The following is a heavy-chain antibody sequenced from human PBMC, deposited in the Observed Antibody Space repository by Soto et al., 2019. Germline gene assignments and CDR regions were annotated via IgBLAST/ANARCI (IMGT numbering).Heavy chain of an antibody. J-gene: IGHJ4*02. CDR2: IYSGGST. D-gene: IGHD2-2*01. CDR3: AGTPCRPPVFDY. Sequence: EVQLVESGGGLVQPGGSLRLSCAASGFTVSSKYMSWVRQAPGKGLEWVSVIYSGGSTNYADYVKSRFTISRHNSKNTLYFQVNSRRAEDTAVYYCAGTPCRPPVFDYWGQGTLVTVSS. V-gene: IGHV3-53*04. CDR1: GFTVSSKY.